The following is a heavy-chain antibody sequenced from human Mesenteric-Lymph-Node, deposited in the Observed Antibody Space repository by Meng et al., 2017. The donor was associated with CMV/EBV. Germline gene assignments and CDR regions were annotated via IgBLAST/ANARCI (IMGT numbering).Heavy chain of an antibody. CDR1: GFTFSNAW. CDR3: VRVLKGGTYFDY. D-gene: IGHD1-26*01. J-gene: IGHJ4*02. CDR2: IAISGYR. V-gene: IGHV3-69-1*01. Sequence: GESLKISCAASGFTFSNAWMSWVRQAPGKGLEWVSTIAISGYRYYADSVKGRFTISRDDATNSLYLQMNSLRAEDAAVYFCVRVLKGGTYFDYWGQGTQVTVSS.